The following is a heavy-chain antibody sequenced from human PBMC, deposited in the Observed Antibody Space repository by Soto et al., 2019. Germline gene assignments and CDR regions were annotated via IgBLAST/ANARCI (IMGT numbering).Heavy chain of an antibody. CDR3: ATVNPYSSSWYYFDH. V-gene: IGHV1-24*01. CDR1: GCTLTELS. Sequence: ASLKVSCKISGCTLTELSMHCVRQTRGKGLEWMGGFDPEDGETIYAQKFQGRVTMTEDTSTDTAYMELSSLRSEDTAVYYCATVNPYSSSWYYFDHWGQGTLVTVSS. CDR2: FDPEDGET. J-gene: IGHJ4*02. D-gene: IGHD6-13*01.